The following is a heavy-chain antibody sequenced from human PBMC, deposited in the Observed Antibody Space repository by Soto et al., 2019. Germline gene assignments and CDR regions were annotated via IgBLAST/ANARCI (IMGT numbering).Heavy chain of an antibody. CDR3: AGVPEWGYCGY. CDR2: IYYSGST. J-gene: IGHJ4*02. CDR1: GGSISSSSYY. D-gene: IGHD2-2*01. V-gene: IGHV4-39*02. Sequence: SETLSLTCTVSGGSISSSSYYWGWIRQPPGKGLEWIGTIYYSGSTYSNPSLKSRVTISVDTSKKQFSLNLSSVTAADTALYYCAGVPEWGYCGYWGQGMLVTAPQ.